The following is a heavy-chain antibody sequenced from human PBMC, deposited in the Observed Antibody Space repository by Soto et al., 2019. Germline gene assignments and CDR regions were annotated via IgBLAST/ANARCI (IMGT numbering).Heavy chain of an antibody. CDR2: IYSGGSA. Sequence: SETLSLTCSVSGVSISSSFWSWIRQPAGKGLEYIGRIYSGGSANQNPPLKSRLTMSIDTSKNQFSLRLTSVTAADTAVYYCVKDHAALGAFDFWGHGILVTVSS. D-gene: IGHD6-25*01. J-gene: IGHJ4*01. CDR3: VKDHAALGAFDF. CDR1: GVSISSSF. V-gene: IGHV4-4*07.